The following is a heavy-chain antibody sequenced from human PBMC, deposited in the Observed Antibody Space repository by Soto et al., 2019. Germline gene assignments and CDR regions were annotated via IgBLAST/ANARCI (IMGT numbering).Heavy chain of an antibody. CDR2: ISRSSSYI. V-gene: IGHV3-21*01. CDR1: GFTFSSYS. J-gene: IGHJ4*02. CDR3: ARVLGGGGSYYDYFDY. D-gene: IGHD1-26*01. Sequence: GGSLRLSCAASGFTFSSYSMNWVRQAPGKGLEWVSSISRSSSYIYYADSLKGRFTISRDNAKNSLYLQMNSLRAEDTAVYYCARVLGGGGSYYDYFDYWGQGTLVTVSS.